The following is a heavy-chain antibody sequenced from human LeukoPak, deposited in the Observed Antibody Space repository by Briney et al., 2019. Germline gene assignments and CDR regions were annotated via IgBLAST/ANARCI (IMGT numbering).Heavy chain of an antibody. CDR3: ARGTNLSAPRY. CDR2: MNPNSGNT. J-gene: IGHJ4*02. D-gene: IGHD2-8*01. V-gene: IGHV1-8*01. CDR1: GYTFTSYD. Sequence: ASVKVSCKASGYTFTSYDINWVRQATGQGLEWMGWMNPNSGNTGYAQKFQGRVTITTDESTSTAYMELSSLRSEDTAVYYCARGTNLSAPRYWGQGTLVTVSS.